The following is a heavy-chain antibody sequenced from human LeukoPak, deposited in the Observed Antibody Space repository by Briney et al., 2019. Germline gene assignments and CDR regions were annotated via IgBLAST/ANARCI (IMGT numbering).Heavy chain of an antibody. J-gene: IGHJ6*03. V-gene: IGHV4-39*01. D-gene: IGHD3-10*01. Sequence: SETLSLTCTVSGGSISSSSYYWGWIRQPPGKGLEWIGSIYYSGSTYYNPSLKSRVTISVDTSKNQFSLKLSSVTAADTAVYYCARGRGVRGVHYVYYYYYYMDVWGKGTTVTVSS. CDR2: IYYSGST. CDR1: GGSISSSSYY. CDR3: ARGRGVRGVHYVYYYYYYMDV.